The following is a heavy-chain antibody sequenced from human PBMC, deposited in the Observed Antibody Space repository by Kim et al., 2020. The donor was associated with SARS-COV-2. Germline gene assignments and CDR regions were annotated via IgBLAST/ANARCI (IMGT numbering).Heavy chain of an antibody. Sequence: FKGNVTISADKSISTAYLQWSSLKASDTAMYYCARYIPNYYDSSGYFDYWGQGTLVTVSS. CDR3: ARYIPNYYDSSGYFDY. J-gene: IGHJ4*02. D-gene: IGHD3-22*01. V-gene: IGHV5-10-1*01.